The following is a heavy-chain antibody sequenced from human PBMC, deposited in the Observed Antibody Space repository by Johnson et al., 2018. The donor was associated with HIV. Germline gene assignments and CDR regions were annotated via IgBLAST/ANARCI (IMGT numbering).Heavy chain of an antibody. D-gene: IGHD4-17*01. Sequence: LESGGGVVRPGRSLRLSCAASGFTFSSFAIHWVRQAPGKGLEWVAFIRYDGSNKDYADSVKGRFTISRDNSKNTRYLQMNSLRAEDTALYYCARGRGDYGLAFDIWGQGTMVTVSS. V-gene: IGHV3-33*08. J-gene: IGHJ3*02. CDR3: ARGRGDYGLAFDI. CDR2: IRYDGSNK. CDR1: GFTFSSFA.